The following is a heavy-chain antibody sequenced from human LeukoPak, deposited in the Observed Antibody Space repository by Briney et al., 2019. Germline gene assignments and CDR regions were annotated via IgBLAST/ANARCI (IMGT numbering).Heavy chain of an antibody. CDR2: TYYKSKWYN. J-gene: IGHJ4*02. CDR1: GDRVSSNSVT. Sequence: SQTLSLTCAISGDRVSSNSVTWNWIRQSPSRGLEWLGRTYYKSKWYNDYALSVKGRITINADTSRNQFSLQLNSVSPEDTAVYYCAREDTSYRFDYWGQGTLVTVSS. V-gene: IGHV6-1*01. CDR3: AREDTSYRFDY. D-gene: IGHD2-2*01.